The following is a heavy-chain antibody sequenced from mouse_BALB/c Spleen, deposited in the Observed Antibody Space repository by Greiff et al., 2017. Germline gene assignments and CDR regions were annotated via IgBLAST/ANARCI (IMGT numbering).Heavy chain of an antibody. J-gene: IGHJ4*01. CDR3: ARDLITTATGAMDY. CDR2: IWAGGST. CDR1: GFSLTSYG. V-gene: IGHV2-9*02. D-gene: IGHD1-2*01. Sequence: VKLVESGPGLVAPSQSLSITCTVSGFSLTSYGVHWVRQPPGKGLEWLGVIWAGGSTNYNSALMSRLSISKDNSKSQVFLKMNSLQTDDTAMYYCARDLITTATGAMDYWGQGTSVTVSS.